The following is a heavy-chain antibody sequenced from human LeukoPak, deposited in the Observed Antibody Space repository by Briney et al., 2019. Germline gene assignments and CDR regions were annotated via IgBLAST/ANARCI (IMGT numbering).Heavy chain of an antibody. CDR3: ARDERLRGHYYRGMDV. V-gene: IGHV4-39*07. Sequence: PSETLSLTCTVSGGSISSSSYYWGWIRQPPGKGLEWIGSIYYSGSTYYNPSLKSRVTISVDTSKNQFSLKLSSVTAADTAVYYCARDERLRGHYYRGMDVWGQGTTVTVSS. CDR1: GGSISSSSYY. J-gene: IGHJ6*02. D-gene: IGHD4-17*01. CDR2: IYYSGST.